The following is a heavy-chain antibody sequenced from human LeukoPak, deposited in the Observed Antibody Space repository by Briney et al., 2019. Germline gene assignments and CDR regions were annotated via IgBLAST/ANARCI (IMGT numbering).Heavy chain of an antibody. Sequence: ASVKVSCKASGYTFTDYYMHWVRQAPGQGLEWMGWINLNSGGTNFAQRFQGRVTMTRDTSISTAYMDLSRLISDDTAAYYCARDAGYCTGGSCWYFDHWGQGTLVTVSS. CDR1: GYTFTDYY. D-gene: IGHD2-15*01. V-gene: IGHV1-2*02. CDR3: ARDAGYCTGGSCWYFDH. CDR2: INLNSGGT. J-gene: IGHJ4*02.